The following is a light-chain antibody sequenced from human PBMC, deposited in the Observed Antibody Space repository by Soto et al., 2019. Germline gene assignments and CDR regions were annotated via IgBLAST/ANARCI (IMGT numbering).Light chain of an antibody. Sequence: DIVMTQSPDSLAVSLGERATINCKSRQSVLYSPNNKNYLAWCQQRPGQAPRLLIYGASTRAAGIPDRFSGSGSGTDFTLTITRLEPEDSAVYFCQQYTGPPTTFGQGTRLEIK. CDR2: GAS. CDR1: QSVLYSPNNKNY. J-gene: IGKJ5*01. V-gene: IGKV4-1*01. CDR3: QQYTGPPTT.